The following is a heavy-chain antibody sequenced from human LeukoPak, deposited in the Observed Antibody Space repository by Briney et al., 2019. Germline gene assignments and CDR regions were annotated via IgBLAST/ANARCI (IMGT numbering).Heavy chain of an antibody. CDR2: IKQDGSEK. D-gene: IGHD5-18*01. Sequence: GGSLRLSCAASGFTFSSYWMSWVRQAPGKGLEWVANIKQDGSEKYYVDSVKGRFTISRDNSKNTLYLQMNSLRADDTAVYYCAGVDAAMPDAFDIWGQGTTVTVSS. V-gene: IGHV3-7*04. CDR3: AGVDAAMPDAFDI. CDR1: GFTFSSYW. J-gene: IGHJ3*02.